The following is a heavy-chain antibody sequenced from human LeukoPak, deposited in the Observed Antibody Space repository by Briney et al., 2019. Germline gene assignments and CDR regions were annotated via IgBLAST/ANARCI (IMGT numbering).Heavy chain of an antibody. V-gene: IGHV4-39*02. CDR3: AKDKVWFGEPQYYFDY. J-gene: IGHJ4*02. Sequence: SETLSHTCTVSGGSISSSSYYWGWIRQPPGKGLEWIGSIYYSGSTYYNPSLKSRVTISVDTSKNQFSLKLSSVTAADTAVYYCAKDKVWFGEPQYYFDYWGQGTLVTVSS. CDR2: IYYSGST. CDR1: GGSISSSSYY. D-gene: IGHD3-10*01.